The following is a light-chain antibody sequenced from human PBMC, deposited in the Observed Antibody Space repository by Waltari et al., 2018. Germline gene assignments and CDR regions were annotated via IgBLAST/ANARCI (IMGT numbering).Light chain of an antibody. J-gene: IGLJ1*01. CDR1: RNDVGSYHY. CDR2: EVT. CDR3: CSYTTTTTLV. V-gene: IGLV2-14*01. Sequence: QSAPTQPASVSASPGQAITISCTGTRNDVGSYHYFSWYRQYPGKAPELLFYEVTHRPSWVSDRFSGSRSGSTASLTISGLQTEDEANYFCCSYTTTTTLVFGTGTKVIVL.